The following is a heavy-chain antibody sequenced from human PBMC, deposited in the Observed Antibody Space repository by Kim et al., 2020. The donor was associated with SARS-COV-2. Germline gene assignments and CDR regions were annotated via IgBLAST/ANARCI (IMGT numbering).Heavy chain of an antibody. V-gene: IGHV3-21*01. J-gene: IGHJ4*02. CDR2: ISNTGGDM. Sequence: GGSLRLSCVASGFSFTRYSMNWVRQAPGKGLEWVSCISNTGGDMYYADSVKGRFTISRDNAKNTVYLQMNSLRAEDTAVYYCSNIWSGYYTPDYWGQGTLVTVAS. CDR3: SNIWSGYYTPDY. D-gene: IGHD3-3*01. CDR1: GFSFTRYS.